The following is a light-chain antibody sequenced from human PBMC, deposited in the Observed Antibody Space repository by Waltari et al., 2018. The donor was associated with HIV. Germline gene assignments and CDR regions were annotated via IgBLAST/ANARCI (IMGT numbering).Light chain of an antibody. V-gene: IGLV3-27*01. J-gene: IGLJ2*01. Sequence: SYELTQPSSVSVSPGQTARITCPGALLARQYIRWFQHKPGQAPFLIIYKDHVRPERIPERFSGSSSGTTVTLTITGAQADDEADYYCYSATDDIQVFGGGTRLSVL. CDR1: LLARQY. CDR3: YSATDDIQV. CDR2: KDH.